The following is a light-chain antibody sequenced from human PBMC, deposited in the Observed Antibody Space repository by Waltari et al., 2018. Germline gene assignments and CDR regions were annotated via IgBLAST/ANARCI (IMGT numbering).Light chain of an antibody. V-gene: IGLV5-39*01. Sequence: PVLTQPTSLSASPGASARLPSTLHSGINVGTYRQDCYQQKPGSIPRDLLRFKSDSDKQQGSGVPSRFSGSKEPSTNAGLLLISGLQSEDEADYYCAIWYSTSWVFGGGTKLTVL. CDR1: SGINVGTYR. CDR2: FKSDSDK. CDR3: AIWYSTSWV. J-gene: IGLJ3*02.